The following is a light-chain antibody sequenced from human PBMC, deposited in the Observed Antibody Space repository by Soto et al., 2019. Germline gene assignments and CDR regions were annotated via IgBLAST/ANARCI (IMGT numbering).Light chain of an antibody. Sequence: DIQMTQSPSTLSASVGDRVTITCRASQSISSWLAWYQQKPGKAPKLLIYKASSLESGVPSRFSGSGSGTEFTLTISSLQPDDFASYYCQQYNSYAWTFGQEAQVEI. CDR3: QQYNSYAWT. V-gene: IGKV1-5*03. CDR1: QSISSW. J-gene: IGKJ1*01. CDR2: KAS.